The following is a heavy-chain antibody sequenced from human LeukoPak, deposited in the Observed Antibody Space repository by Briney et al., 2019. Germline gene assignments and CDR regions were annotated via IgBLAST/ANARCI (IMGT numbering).Heavy chain of an antibody. Sequence: GASVKVSCKASGYTFTGYYMHWVRQAPGQGFEWMGWINPNSGGTNYAQKFQGRVTMTRDTSISTAYMELSRLRSDDTAVYYCARFPQEYDFWSGPDYWGQGTLVTVSS. CDR1: GYTFTGYY. CDR3: ARFPQEYDFWSGPDY. D-gene: IGHD3-3*01. CDR2: INPNSGGT. J-gene: IGHJ4*02. V-gene: IGHV1-2*02.